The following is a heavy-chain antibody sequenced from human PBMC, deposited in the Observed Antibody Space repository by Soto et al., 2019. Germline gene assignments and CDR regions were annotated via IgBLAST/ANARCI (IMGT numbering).Heavy chain of an antibody. CDR2: INPSGGST. CDR3: ARALFSGPNLDAFDI. J-gene: IGHJ3*02. V-gene: IGHV1-46*03. Sequence: ASVKVSCKASGYTFTSYYMHWVRQAPGQGLEWKGIINPSGGSTSYAQKFQGRVTMTRDTSTSTVYMELSSLRSEDTAVYYCARALFSGPNLDAFDIWGQGTMVTVSS. CDR1: GYTFTSYY. D-gene: IGHD6-19*01.